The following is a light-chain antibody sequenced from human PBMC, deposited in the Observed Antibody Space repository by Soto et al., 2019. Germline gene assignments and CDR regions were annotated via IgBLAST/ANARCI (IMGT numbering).Light chain of an antibody. V-gene: IGKV3-20*01. CDR1: QNVASDY. CDR3: QQYGSSGT. CDR2: GAS. J-gene: IGKJ1*01. Sequence: EFVLTQSPGTLSLSPGERATLSCRASQNVASDYLAWYRQKPGQAPRVLIYGASNRATGIPDRFSGSGSGTDFTLTISRLEPEDFAVYYCQQYGSSGTFGQGTKVDIK.